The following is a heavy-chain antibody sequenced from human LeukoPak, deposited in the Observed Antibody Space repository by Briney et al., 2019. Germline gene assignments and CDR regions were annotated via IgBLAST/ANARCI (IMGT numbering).Heavy chain of an antibody. J-gene: IGHJ4*02. CDR3: ARETSVGRSGSYYFDY. D-gene: IGHD3-10*01. CDR1: GFTFDDYG. CDR2: INWNGGST. V-gene: IGHV3-20*04. Sequence: GGSLRLSCAASGFTFDDYGMSWVRQAPGKGLDWVSGINWNGGSTGYADSVKGRFTISRDNAKTSLYLQMNSLRAEDTALYYCARETSVGRSGSYYFDYWGQGTLVTVSS.